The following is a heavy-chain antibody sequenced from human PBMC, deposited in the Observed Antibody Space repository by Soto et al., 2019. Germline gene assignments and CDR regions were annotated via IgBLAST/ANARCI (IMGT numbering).Heavy chain of an antibody. V-gene: IGHV4-31*03. D-gene: IGHD3-22*01. CDR3: ARDKAYYDSSGYTDRWFDP. Sequence: SETLSLTCTVSGDSISSGGDYWSWLRQHPGKGLEWIGYIYHNGNTYSNTSLKSRVTISVDTSKNQFYLKLTSVTAADTAVYYCARDKAYYDSSGYTDRWFDPWGQGTLVTVSS. J-gene: IGHJ5*02. CDR1: GDSISSGGDY. CDR2: IYHNGNT.